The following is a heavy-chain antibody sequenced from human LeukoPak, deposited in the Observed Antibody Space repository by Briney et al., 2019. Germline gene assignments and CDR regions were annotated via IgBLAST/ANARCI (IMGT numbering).Heavy chain of an antibody. J-gene: IGHJ6*02. CDR3: ARHVRLMDV. CDR2: IYYGGST. CDR1: GGSISSSTYY. D-gene: IGHD3-10*02. Sequence: PSETLSLTCTVSGGSISSSTYYWGWIRQPPRKGLEWIGSIYYGGSTYYNPSLKSRVTLSLDPSKNQFSLKLSSVTAADTAVFYCARHVRLMDVWGQGTTVTVSS. V-gene: IGHV4-39*01.